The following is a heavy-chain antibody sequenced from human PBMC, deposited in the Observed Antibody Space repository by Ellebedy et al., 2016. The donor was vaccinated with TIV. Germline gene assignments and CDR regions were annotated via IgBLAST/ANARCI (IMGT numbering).Heavy chain of an antibody. V-gene: IGHV4-61*05. CDR2: IYYSGST. J-gene: IGHJ5*02. D-gene: IGHD2-15*01. CDR1: GGSISSSSYY. CDR3: ARGPAQDGENWFDP. Sequence: SETLSLTCTVSGGSISSSSYYWGWIRQPPGKGLEWIGYIYYSGSTNYNPSLKSRVTISVDTSKNQFSLKLSSVTAADTAVYYCARGPAQDGENWFDPWGQGTLVTVSS.